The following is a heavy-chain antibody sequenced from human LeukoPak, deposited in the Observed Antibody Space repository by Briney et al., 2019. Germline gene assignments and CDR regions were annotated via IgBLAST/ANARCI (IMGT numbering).Heavy chain of an antibody. CDR1: GGSISSYY. J-gene: IGHJ4*02. CDR3: ATTGATSPSSASWFNIEY. CDR2: IYTSGST. D-gene: IGHD6-13*01. Sequence: ETLSLTCTVSGGSISSYYWSWIRQPPGKGLEWIGYIYTSGSTNYNPSLKSRVTISVDTAKNQFSLKLRSETAEDTAVYYCATTGATSPSSASWFNIEYWGQGTLVPVSS. V-gene: IGHV4-4*09.